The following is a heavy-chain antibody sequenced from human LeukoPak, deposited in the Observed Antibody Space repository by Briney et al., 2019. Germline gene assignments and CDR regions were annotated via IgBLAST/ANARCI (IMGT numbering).Heavy chain of an antibody. D-gene: IGHD1-26*01. CDR3: AKGSSPSRPYYFDY. Sequence: GGSLRLSCAASGFTFNNYAMSWVRQAPGKGLEWISAITASGGDTYHADSVKGRFTSSRDNSKSTLYLQMHSLRAEDTAVYYCAKGSSPSRPYYFDYWGQGTLVTVSS. J-gene: IGHJ4*02. CDR2: ITASGGDT. V-gene: IGHV3-23*01. CDR1: GFTFNNYA.